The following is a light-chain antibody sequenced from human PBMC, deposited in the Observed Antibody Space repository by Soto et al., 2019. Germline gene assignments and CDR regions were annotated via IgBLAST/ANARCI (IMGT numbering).Light chain of an antibody. V-gene: IGLV2-14*01. CDR3: RSYTSSSTLV. Sequence: QSVLTQPASVFGSPGQSITISCTGTSSDVGGYNYVSWYQQHPGKAPKLMIYEVSNRPSGVSNRFSGSKSGNTASLTISGLQAEDEADYYCRSYTSSSTLVFGTGTKVTVL. J-gene: IGLJ1*01. CDR1: SSDVGGYNY. CDR2: EVS.